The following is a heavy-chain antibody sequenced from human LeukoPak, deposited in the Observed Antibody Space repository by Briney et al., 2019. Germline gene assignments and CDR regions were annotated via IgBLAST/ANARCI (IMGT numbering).Heavy chain of an antibody. D-gene: IGHD1-1*01. Sequence: VASVKVSCKASGYTFTSYYMHWVRQAPGQGLEWMGWINPNSGGTNYAQNFQGRVTMTRDTSITTAYMELSSLRSDDTAVYYCARDRDTISTTDAGGDHFHYWGQGTLVTVSS. CDR1: GYTFTSYY. V-gene: IGHV1-2*02. CDR3: ARDRDTISTTDAGGDHFHY. CDR2: INPNSGGT. J-gene: IGHJ4*02.